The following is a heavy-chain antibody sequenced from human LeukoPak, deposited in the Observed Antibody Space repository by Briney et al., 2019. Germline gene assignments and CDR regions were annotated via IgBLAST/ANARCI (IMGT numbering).Heavy chain of an antibody. CDR2: ISGGGVST. CDR1: GFTFSSHG. V-gene: IGHV3-23*01. J-gene: IGHJ4*02. D-gene: IGHD6-19*01. Sequence: PGGSLRLSCAASGFTFSSHGMSWVRQAPGKGLEWVSTISGGGVSTYYADSVRGRFTISRDNSKNTLYLQMNSLRAEDTAVYYCARKVAAPDYWGQGTLVTVSS. CDR3: ARKVAAPDY.